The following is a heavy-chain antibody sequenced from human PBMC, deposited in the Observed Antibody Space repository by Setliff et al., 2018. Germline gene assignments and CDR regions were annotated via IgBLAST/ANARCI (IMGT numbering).Heavy chain of an antibody. D-gene: IGHD3-10*01. CDR2: IKRKTDGETT. V-gene: IGHV3-15*01. Sequence: GESLRLSCAVSGLRFSDAWVSWVRQAPGQGLEWAGRIKRKTDGETTDYAAPVKGRFIISRDDSKRTLYLQMNSLKNEDTALYYCMSTPSGTYSTYYYYYNMDVWGKGTQVTVSS. CDR3: MSTPSGTYSTYYYYYNMDV. CDR1: GLRFSDAW. J-gene: IGHJ6*03.